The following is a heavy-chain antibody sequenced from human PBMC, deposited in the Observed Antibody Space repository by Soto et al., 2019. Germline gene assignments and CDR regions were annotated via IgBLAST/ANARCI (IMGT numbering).Heavy chain of an antibody. V-gene: IGHV4-30-4*01. D-gene: IGHD3-22*01. CDR3: ARDAYYDSSGYYQGNDAFDI. J-gene: IGHJ3*02. CDR1: GGSISSGDYY. CDR2: IYSSGST. Sequence: PSETLSLTCTVSGGSISSGDYYWRWIRQPPGKGLEWIGYIYSSGSTYYNPFLKSRVTISVDTSKTQFSLKLSSVTAEDTAVYYCARDAYYDSSGYYQGNDAFDIWGQGTMVTVAS.